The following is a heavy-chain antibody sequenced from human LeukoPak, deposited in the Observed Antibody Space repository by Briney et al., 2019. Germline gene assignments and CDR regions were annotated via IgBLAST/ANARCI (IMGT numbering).Heavy chain of an antibody. CDR1: GFTFSDYY. CDR3: AREETKYYDSTGYHYANYFDN. D-gene: IGHD3-22*01. Sequence: KPGGSLRLSCAASGFTFSDYYVSWIRQAPGKGLEWVSYISSSGTTTFYADSVKGRFTISRDNAKNSLYLQMNSLRADDTAVYFCAREETKYYDSTGYHYANYFDNWGQGTLVTVSS. J-gene: IGHJ4*02. V-gene: IGHV3-11*01. CDR2: ISSSGTTT.